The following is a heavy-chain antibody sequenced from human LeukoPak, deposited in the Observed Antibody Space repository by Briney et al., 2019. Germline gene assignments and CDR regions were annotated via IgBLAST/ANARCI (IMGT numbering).Heavy chain of an antibody. CDR2: INPNSVGT. CDR3: ARVLERHFDY. V-gene: IGHV1-2*02. Sequence: GASVKVSCKASGYTFTGYYIHWVRQAPGQGLEWMGWINPNSVGTNYAQKFQGRVTMTRDTSISTAYMELSRLRSDDTAVYYCARVLERHFDYWGQGTLVTVSS. D-gene: IGHD1-1*01. J-gene: IGHJ4*02. CDR1: GYTFTGYY.